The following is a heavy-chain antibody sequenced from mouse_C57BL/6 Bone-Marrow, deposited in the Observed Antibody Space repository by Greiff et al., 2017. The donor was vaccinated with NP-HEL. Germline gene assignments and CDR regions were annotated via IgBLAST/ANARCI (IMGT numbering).Heavy chain of an antibody. CDR2: ISNGGGST. V-gene: IGHV5-12*01. D-gene: IGHD1-1*01. CDR1: GFTFSDYY. Sequence: VESGGGLVQPGGSLKLSCAASGFTFSDYYMYWVRQTPEKRLEWVAYISNGGGSTYYPDTVKGRFTISRDNAKNTLYLQMSRLKSEDTAMYYCARQLTTVAMDYWGQGTSVTVSS. CDR3: ARQLTTVAMDY. J-gene: IGHJ4*01.